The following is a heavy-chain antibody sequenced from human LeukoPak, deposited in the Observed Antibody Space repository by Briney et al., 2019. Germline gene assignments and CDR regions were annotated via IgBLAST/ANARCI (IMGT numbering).Heavy chain of an antibody. CDR3: ARGGGDHDDFDT. V-gene: IGHV4-31*03. CDR1: GGSISSGTYY. J-gene: IGHJ3*02. Sequence: TLSLTCTVSGGSISSGTYYWSWIRQHPGKGLEWLGYIYYSGGTYYNPSLKSRVTIFVDTSKTQFSLRLSSVTAADTAVYYCARGGGDHDDFDTWGQGTTVTVSS. CDR2: IYYSGGT. D-gene: IGHD2-21*01.